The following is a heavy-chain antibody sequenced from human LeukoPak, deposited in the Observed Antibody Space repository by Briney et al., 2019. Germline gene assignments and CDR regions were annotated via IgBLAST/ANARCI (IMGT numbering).Heavy chain of an antibody. CDR3: ARLGPFYDSSSYGDYNWFDP. V-gene: IGHV1-69*01. D-gene: IGHD3-22*01. Sequence: GSSVKVSCTASGGTFSSYAISWVRQAPGQGLEWMGGIIPIFGTANYAQKFQGRVTITADESTSTAYMELSSLRSEDTAVYYCARLGPFYDSSSYGDYNWFDPWGQGTLVTVSS. CDR2: IIPIFGTA. J-gene: IGHJ5*02. CDR1: GGTFSSYA.